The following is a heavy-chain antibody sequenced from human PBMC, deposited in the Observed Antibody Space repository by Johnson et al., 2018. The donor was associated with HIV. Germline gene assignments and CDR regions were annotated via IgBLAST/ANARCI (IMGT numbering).Heavy chain of an antibody. CDR2: IWYDGSKK. Sequence: QMHLVESGGGVVQPGRSLRLSCAASGFTFSTYGMHWVRQAPGKGLEWVAVIWYDGSKKYYVESVHGRFTISRDNSKNTLYLQMNSLKTEDTAVYYCTTNQDAGIRYDRVVDIVATIGGDAFDIWGQGTMVTVSS. J-gene: IGHJ3*02. CDR1: GFTFSTYG. D-gene: IGHD5-12*01. CDR3: TTNQDAGIRYDRVVDIVATIGGDAFDI. V-gene: IGHV3-33*01.